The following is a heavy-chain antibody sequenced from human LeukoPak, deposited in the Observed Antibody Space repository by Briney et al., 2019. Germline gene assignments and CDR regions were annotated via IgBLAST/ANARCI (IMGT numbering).Heavy chain of an antibody. Sequence: SETLSLTCTVSGGSISSSSYYWGWIRQPPGKGLEWIGSIYYSGSTYYNPSPKSRVTISVDTSKNQFSLKLSSVTAADTAVYYCARTDYYDSSGYVGQDAFDIWGQGTMVTVSS. CDR2: IYYSGST. CDR3: ARTDYYDSSGYVGQDAFDI. J-gene: IGHJ3*02. D-gene: IGHD3-22*01. V-gene: IGHV4-39*01. CDR1: GGSISSSSYY.